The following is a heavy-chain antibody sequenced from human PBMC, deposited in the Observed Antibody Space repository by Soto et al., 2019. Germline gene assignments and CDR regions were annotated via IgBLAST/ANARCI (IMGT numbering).Heavy chain of an antibody. CDR2: IYSSGST. V-gene: IGHV4-59*01. Sequence: SETLSLTCTVSCCSISNYYWNWVRQSPGKGLERIGYIYSSGSTHYNPSLQNRVTISIDTFKNQVSLKVNSVTAADTAVYYCARDHPHSYGVYYFDYWGQGTPVTVSS. J-gene: IGHJ4*02. CDR1: CCSISNYY. CDR3: ARDHPHSYGVYYFDY. D-gene: IGHD5-18*01.